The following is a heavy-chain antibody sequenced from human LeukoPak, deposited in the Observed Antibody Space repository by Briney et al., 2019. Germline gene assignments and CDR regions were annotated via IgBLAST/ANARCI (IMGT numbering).Heavy chain of an antibody. J-gene: IGHJ4*02. Sequence: SETLSLTCTVSGGSISGYYWSWVRQPAEKALESIGRIHSSGSTNYNPSLKSRVAMSVDMSKNQFSLKLTSVAAADTAVYYCAREHPTAIASDYWGQGTLVTVSS. CDR3: AREHPTAIASDY. CDR1: GGSISGYY. V-gene: IGHV4-4*07. D-gene: IGHD2-21*01. CDR2: IHSSGST.